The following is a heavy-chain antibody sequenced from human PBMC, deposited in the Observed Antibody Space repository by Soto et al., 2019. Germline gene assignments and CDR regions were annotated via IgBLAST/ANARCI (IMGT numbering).Heavy chain of an antibody. CDR1: GFTFSTYW. Sequence: EVQLVESGGGLVQPGGYLRLPCAASGFTFSTYWMTWVRQPPGKGLEWVASINQDGSDRYYVDSVRGLFTISRDNAKILLYLQLNSLIAEATAVYSRVCGGNFFVYWGQGTLVNVSP. V-gene: IGHV3-7*01. D-gene: IGHD2-21*01. CDR2: INQDGSDR. J-gene: IGHJ4*02. CDR3: VCGGNFFVY.